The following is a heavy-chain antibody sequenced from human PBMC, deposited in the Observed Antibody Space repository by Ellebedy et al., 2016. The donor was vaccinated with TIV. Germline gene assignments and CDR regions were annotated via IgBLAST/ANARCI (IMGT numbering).Heavy chain of an antibody. CDR2: VSAHIGNT. CDR3: ARGKTEATN. J-gene: IGHJ4*02. V-gene: IGHV1-8*02. CDR1: GYTFSTYG. Sequence: ASVKVSXXTSGYTFSTYGLIWVRQAPGQGLEWMGWVSAHIGNTGYAQKFQGRVTMTRNTSISTAYMELSSLTSEDTAVYYCARGKTEATNWGQGTLVTVSS. D-gene: IGHD5-12*01.